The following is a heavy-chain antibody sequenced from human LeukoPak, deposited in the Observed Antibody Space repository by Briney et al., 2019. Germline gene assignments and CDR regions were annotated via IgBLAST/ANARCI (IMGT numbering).Heavy chain of an antibody. V-gene: IGHV3-7*01. D-gene: IGHD3-22*01. Sequence: GGSLRLSCAASGFTFSHYGIHWVRQAPDKGLEWVANIKQDGSEKYYVDSVKGRFTISRDNAKNSLYLQMNSLRAEDTAVYYCAKDYEDYYDSSGSPHFDYWGQGTLVTVSS. CDR1: GFTFSHYG. CDR3: AKDYEDYYDSSGSPHFDY. CDR2: IKQDGSEK. J-gene: IGHJ4*02.